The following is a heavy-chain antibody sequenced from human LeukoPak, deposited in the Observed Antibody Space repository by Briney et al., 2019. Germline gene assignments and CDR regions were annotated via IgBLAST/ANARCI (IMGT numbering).Heavy chain of an antibody. CDR3: ARINEDGDNGGWFDP. CDR1: GGSFSDYY. Sequence: SETLSLTCAVNGGSFSDYYWSWIRQAPEMRLEWIGEIHHSGITNYNPSLKSRVTMALDTSKNQISLKVTSVTAADTAIYYCARINEDGDNGGWFDPWGQGTLVAVSA. CDR2: IHHSGIT. V-gene: IGHV4-34*01. D-gene: IGHD4-23*01. J-gene: IGHJ5*02.